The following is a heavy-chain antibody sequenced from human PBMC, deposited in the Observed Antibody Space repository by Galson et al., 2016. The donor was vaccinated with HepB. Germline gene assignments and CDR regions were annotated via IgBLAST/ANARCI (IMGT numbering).Heavy chain of an antibody. CDR2: ISGGSIGI. CDR1: GFIFSNHA. D-gene: IGHD6-13*01. V-gene: IGHV3-23*01. CDR3: AKAAGRAADGLNFES. J-gene: IGHJ4*02. Sequence: SLRLSCAASGFIFSNHAMSWVRQAPGKGLEWVSGISGGSIGIYYAVPVRGRFTISRDNSKNTLYLQMNSLRVEDTGVYYCAKAAGRAADGLNFESCVQGTLVSVSS.